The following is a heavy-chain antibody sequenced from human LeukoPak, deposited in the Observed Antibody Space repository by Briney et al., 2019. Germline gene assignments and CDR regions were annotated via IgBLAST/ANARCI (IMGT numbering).Heavy chain of an antibody. J-gene: IGHJ4*02. CDR1: GGSISRYY. CDR2: IYTSGTT. Sequence: PSETLSLTCTVSGGSISRYYWNWIRQPAGKGLEWVARIYTSGTTNYNPSLKSRVTMSVDTSKNQFSLKLSSVTAADTAVYYCARGGAYCGGDCYLDYWGQGTLVTVSS. D-gene: IGHD2-21*02. CDR3: ARGGAYCGGDCYLDY. V-gene: IGHV4-4*07.